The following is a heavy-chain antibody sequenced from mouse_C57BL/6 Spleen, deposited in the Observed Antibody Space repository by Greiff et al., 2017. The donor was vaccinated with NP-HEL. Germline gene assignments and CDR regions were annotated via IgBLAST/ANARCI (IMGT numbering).Heavy chain of an antibody. V-gene: IGHV1-5*01. D-gene: IGHD1-1*01. CDR3: TRPGGSSYYFDY. J-gene: IGHJ2*01. Sequence: VQLQQSGTVLARPGASVKMSCKTSGYTFTSYWMHWVTQRPGQGLEWIGAIYPGNSDTSYNQKFKGKAKLTAVTSASTAYMELSSLTNEDSAVYYCTRPGGSSYYFDYWGQGTTLTVSS. CDR1: GYTFTSYW. CDR2: IYPGNSDT.